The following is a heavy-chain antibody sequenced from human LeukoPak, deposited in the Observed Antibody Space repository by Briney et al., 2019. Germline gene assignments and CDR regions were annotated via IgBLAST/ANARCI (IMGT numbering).Heavy chain of an antibody. CDR2: ISGSCGST. D-gene: IGHD4-17*01. V-gene: IGHV3-23*01. Sequence: GGSLRLSCAASGFTFSSYGMSWVRQAPGKGLEWVSAISGSCGSTYYADSVKGRFTISRDNSKNTLYLQMNSLRAEDTAVYYCAKVVTTRSHYYYYMDVWGKGTTVTISS. J-gene: IGHJ6*03. CDR1: GFTFSSYG. CDR3: AKVVTTRSHYYYYMDV.